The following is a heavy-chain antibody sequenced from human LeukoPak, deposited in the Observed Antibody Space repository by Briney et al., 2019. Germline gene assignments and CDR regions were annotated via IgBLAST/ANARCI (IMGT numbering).Heavy chain of an antibody. CDR1: GFTFSSYA. J-gene: IGHJ4*02. Sequence: PGGSLRLSCAASGFTFSSYAMSWVRQAPGKGLEWVANIKQDGSEKYYVDSVKGRFTISRDDAKNSLYLQMNSLRAEDTAVYHCARSLRGGTMEYWGQGTLVTVSS. V-gene: IGHV3-7*01. D-gene: IGHD1-7*01. CDR3: ARSLRGGTMEY. CDR2: IKQDGSEK.